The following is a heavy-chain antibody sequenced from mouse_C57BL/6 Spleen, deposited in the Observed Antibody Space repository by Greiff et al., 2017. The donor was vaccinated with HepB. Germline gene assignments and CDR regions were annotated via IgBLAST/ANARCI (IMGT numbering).Heavy chain of an antibody. V-gene: IGHV1-31*01. Sequence: EVQVVESGPELVKPGASVKISCKASGYSFTGYYMHWVKQSHGNILDWIGYIYPYNGVSSYNQKFKGKATLTVDKSSSTAYMALRSLTSEDSAVYYCARGGTGDWYFDVWGTGTTVTVSS. CDR1: GYSFTGYY. D-gene: IGHD4-1*01. J-gene: IGHJ1*03. CDR3: ARGGTGDWYFDV. CDR2: IYPYNGVS.